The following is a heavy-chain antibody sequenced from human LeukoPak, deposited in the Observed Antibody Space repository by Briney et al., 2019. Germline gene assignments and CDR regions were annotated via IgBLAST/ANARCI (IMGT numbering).Heavy chain of an antibody. V-gene: IGHV5-51*01. CDR1: GYRFISYW. D-gene: IGHD1/OR15-1a*01. CDR2: IYPGDSDT. Sequence: GESLKISCEASGYRFISYWIGWVRLTPGKGLEWMGIIYPGDSDTRYSPSFQGQVTISADKSISTAYLQWSSLKASDTAMYYCARKGVTTKGGWFDPWGQGTLVTVSS. CDR3: ARKGVTTKGGWFDP. J-gene: IGHJ5*02.